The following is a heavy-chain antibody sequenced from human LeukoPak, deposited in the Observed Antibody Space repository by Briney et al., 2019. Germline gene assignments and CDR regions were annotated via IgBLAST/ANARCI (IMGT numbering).Heavy chain of an antibody. V-gene: IGHV4-4*07. D-gene: IGHD6-13*01. Sequence: SETLSLTCTVSGGSISSYYWSWIWQPAGKGLEWIGRIYTSGSTNYNPSLKSRVTMSVDTSKNQFSLKLSSVTAADTAVYYCARDGSSSGAFKYWGQGTLVTVSS. CDR2: IYTSGST. CDR3: ARDGSSSGAFKY. J-gene: IGHJ4*02. CDR1: GGSISSYY.